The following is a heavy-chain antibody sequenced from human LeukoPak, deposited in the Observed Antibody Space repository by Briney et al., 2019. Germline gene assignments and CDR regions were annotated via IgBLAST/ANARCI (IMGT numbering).Heavy chain of an antibody. CDR2: IYTSGST. CDR1: GGSISSGSYY. D-gene: IGHD2-21*01. V-gene: IGHV4-61*02. J-gene: IGHJ3*02. Sequence: SSQTLSLTCTVSGGSISSGSYYWSWIRQPAGKGLEWIGRIYTSGSTNYNPSLKSRVTISVDTSKNQFSLKLSSVTAADTAVYYCASFVGFVAFDIWGQGTMVTVSS. CDR3: ASFVGFVAFDI.